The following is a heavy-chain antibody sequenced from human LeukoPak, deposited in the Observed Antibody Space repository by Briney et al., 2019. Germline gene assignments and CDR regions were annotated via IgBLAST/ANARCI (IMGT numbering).Heavy chain of an antibody. J-gene: IGHJ4*02. V-gene: IGHV3-30*04. CDR1: GFTFSSYA. D-gene: IGHD6-13*01. CDR3: ARDSRPGIAAAGAQAY. Sequence: GGSLRLSCAASGFTFSSYAMHWVRQAPGKGLEWVAVISYDGSNKYYADSVKGRFTISRDNSKNTLYLQMNSLRAEDTAVYYCARDSRPGIAAAGAQAYWGQGTLVTVSS. CDR2: ISYDGSNK.